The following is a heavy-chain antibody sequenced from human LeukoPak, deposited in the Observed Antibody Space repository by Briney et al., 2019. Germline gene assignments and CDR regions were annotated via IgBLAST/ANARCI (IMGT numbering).Heavy chain of an antibody. J-gene: IGHJ4*02. CDR1: GYTLTELS. Sequence: ASVKVSCKVSGYTLTELSMHWVRQAPGKGLEWMGGFDPEDGETIYAQKFQGRVTMTEDTSTDTAYMELSSLRSEDTAVYYCATLDGGYYDSSGYLHYFDYWGQGTLVTVSS. CDR2: FDPEDGET. D-gene: IGHD3-22*01. V-gene: IGHV1-24*01. CDR3: ATLDGGYYDSSGYLHYFDY.